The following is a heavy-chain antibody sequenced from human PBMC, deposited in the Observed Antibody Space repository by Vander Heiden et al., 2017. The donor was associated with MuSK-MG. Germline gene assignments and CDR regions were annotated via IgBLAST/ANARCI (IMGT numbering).Heavy chain of an antibody. D-gene: IGHD3-9*01. CDR1: GFHFSTYG. V-gene: IGHV3-33*06. CDR3: ANNYDVLTGYWTFDY. CDR2: IWYDGKTQ. J-gene: IGHJ4*02. Sequence: QVQLVESGGGVVQPGRSLRLSCAASGFHFSTYGMHWVPQAPGEGLEWVALIWYDGKTQYYADSVKGRFTISRDNSKNMLYLQMNSLRAEDTAVYYCANNYDVLTGYWTFDYWGQGIPVTVSS.